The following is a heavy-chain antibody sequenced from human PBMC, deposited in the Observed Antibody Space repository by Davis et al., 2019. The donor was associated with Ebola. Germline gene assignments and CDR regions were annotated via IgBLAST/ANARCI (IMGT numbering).Heavy chain of an antibody. CDR1: GFTFGTYA. Sequence: GGSLRLSCTVSGFTFGTYAMSWFRQPPGNGLEWAGFIRSQPSDTTTEYAASVKSRFTISRDDSKSIAYLQMNSLKTEDTAIYYCTREYTSNWDDYNNVMDVWGKGTTVTVSS. V-gene: IGHV3-49*03. J-gene: IGHJ6*04. CDR3: TREYTSNWDDYNNVMDV. D-gene: IGHD6-13*01. CDR2: IRSQPSDTTT.